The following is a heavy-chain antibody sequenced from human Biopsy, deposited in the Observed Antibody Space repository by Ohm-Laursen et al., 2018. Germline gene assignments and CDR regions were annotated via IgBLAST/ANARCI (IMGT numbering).Heavy chain of an antibody. CDR2: VYYTGST. D-gene: IGHD3-22*01. J-gene: IGHJ2*01. CDR3: ARDRGYYSDRTVPGYFDL. Sequence: GTLSLTCSVSGDYLRSYYWSWIRQPPGKGLQGIGYVYYTGSTDYNLSLQSRVTISVDTSKNHFSLRLRSVTPADTAIYYCARDRGYYSDRTVPGYFDLWGRGTLVTVSS. CDR1: GDYLRSYY. V-gene: IGHV4-59*01.